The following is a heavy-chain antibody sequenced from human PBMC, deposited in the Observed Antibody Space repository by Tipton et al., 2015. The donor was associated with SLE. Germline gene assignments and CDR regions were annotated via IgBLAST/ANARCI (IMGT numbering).Heavy chain of an antibody. CDR2: TYHSGDA. CDR1: DYSITRGYY. CDR3: ARSPAYWYFDL. J-gene: IGHJ2*01. Sequence: TLSLTCSVSDYSITRGYYWGWIRQSPGKGLEWIGTTYHSGDAYYKPPLKSRVTISIDRSKNQFSLKLTSVTAADTAVYYCARSPAYWYFDLWGRGTLVTVSS. V-gene: IGHV4-38-2*01.